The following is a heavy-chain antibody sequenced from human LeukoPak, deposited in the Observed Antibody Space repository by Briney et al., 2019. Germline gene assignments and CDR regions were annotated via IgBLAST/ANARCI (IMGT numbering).Heavy chain of an antibody. V-gene: IGHV3-53*01. CDR1: GFTFSSYW. CDR3: AKDKNGPET. Sequence: PGGSLRLSCAASGFTFSSYWMSWVRQAPGKGLDWVSVIYSDGGTYYADSVKGRFTISRDNPQNTLSLQMNSLRAEDTAVYYCAKDKNGPETWGQGTLVTVSS. D-gene: IGHD1-14*01. J-gene: IGHJ4*02. CDR2: IYSDGGT.